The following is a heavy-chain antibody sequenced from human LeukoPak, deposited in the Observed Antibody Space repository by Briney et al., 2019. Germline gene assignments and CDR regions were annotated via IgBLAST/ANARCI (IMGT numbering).Heavy chain of an antibody. CDR1: GYSFTSYD. J-gene: IGHJ6*03. V-gene: IGHV1-8*01. Sequence: GASVKVSCKASGYSFTSYDIDWVRQATGQGLEWMGWMNPNSGNTGYAEKFQGRVTMTRNTSISTAYMELSSLRSEDTAVYYCARANYGSGSYHPYYYYMDVWAKGPRSPSP. CDR3: ARANYGSGSYHPYYYYMDV. CDR2: MNPNSGNT. D-gene: IGHD3-10*01.